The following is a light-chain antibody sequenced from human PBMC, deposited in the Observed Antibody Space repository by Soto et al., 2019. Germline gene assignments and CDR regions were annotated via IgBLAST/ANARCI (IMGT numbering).Light chain of an antibody. V-gene: IGLV2-14*01. CDR2: EVT. J-gene: IGLJ1*01. Sequence: QSVLTQPASVSGSPGQSITISCTGASSDVGAYYYVSWYQHYPGKAPKLMIYEVTNRPSGVSNRFSGSKSGNTASLTISGLQAKDEADYYCSSYTTSSTLWVFGNGTKVTVL. CDR3: SSYTTSSTLWV. CDR1: SSDVGAYYY.